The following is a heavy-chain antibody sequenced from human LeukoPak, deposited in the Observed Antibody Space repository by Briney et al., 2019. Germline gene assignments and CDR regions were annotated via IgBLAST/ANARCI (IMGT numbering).Heavy chain of an antibody. V-gene: IGHV4-34*01. D-gene: IGHD4-11*01. CDR3: ARGLHFSKVRCYYYYMDV. Sequence: SETLSLTCAVYGGSFSGYYWSWIRQPPGKGLEWIGEINHSGSTNYNPSLKSRVTISVDTSKNQFSLKLSSVTAADTAVYYCARGLHFSKVRCYYYYMDVWGKGTTVTVSS. J-gene: IGHJ6*03. CDR2: INHSGST. CDR1: GGSFSGYY.